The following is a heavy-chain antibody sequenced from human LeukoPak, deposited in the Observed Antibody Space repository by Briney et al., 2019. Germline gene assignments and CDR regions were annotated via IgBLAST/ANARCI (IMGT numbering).Heavy chain of an antibody. CDR3: ARDDIPGYSSGWYGLSYYYMDV. Sequence: GGSLRLSCAASGFTFSTYNMNWVRQAPGKGLEWVSSITSSSSYIYYADSVKGRFTISRDNAKNSLYLQMNSLRAEDTAVYYCARDDIPGYSSGWYGLSYYYMDVWGKGTTVTVSS. CDR2: ITSSSSYI. D-gene: IGHD6-19*01. CDR1: GFTFSTYN. V-gene: IGHV3-21*01. J-gene: IGHJ6*03.